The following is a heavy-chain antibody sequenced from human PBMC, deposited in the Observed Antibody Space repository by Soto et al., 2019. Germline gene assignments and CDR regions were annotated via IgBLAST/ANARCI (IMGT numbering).Heavy chain of an antibody. Sequence: QVQLVQSGAEVKKPGASVNVSCQASGYTFTSYYMHWVRQAPGQGLEWMGIINPGGGSTSYAQKLKGRVTMTRDTSTKSVYLELSSLRSEDTAVYYCARDRFSGYYFDFDYAMDVWGQGTTVTVSS. CDR1: GYTFTSYY. J-gene: IGHJ6*02. CDR3: ARDRFSGYYFDFDYAMDV. V-gene: IGHV1-46*04. D-gene: IGHD3-22*01. CDR2: INPGGGST.